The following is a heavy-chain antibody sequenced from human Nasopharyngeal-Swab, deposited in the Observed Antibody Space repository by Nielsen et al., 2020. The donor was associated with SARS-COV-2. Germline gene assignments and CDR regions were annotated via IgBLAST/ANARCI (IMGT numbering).Heavy chain of an antibody. CDR2: INPSVSSA. V-gene: IGHV1-46*01. D-gene: IGHD2-15*01. CDR3: ARDRGYCSGGSCYLDDS. Sequence: ASVKVSCKASGYTFTSYYIHWVRQAPGQGLERMGIINPSVSSATYAQRFEGRVTMTRDTSTSTVYMELSSLRSEDTAVYYCARDRGYCSGGSCYLDDSWGQGTLVTVSS. J-gene: IGHJ4*02. CDR1: GYTFTSYY.